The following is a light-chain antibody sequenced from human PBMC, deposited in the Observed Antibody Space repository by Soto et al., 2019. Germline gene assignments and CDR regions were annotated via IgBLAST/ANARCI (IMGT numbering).Light chain of an antibody. CDR3: QQYSSSLT. Sequence: EIFMTQSPATLSVFPGERVILSCRASQSVGSTLACYQQKPGQAPRLLIRGASTRATGVPARFSGSGSGTEFTLTISSLQSEDFAVYYCQQYSSSLTFCGVTTPEIK. CDR1: QSVGST. CDR2: GAS. J-gene: IGKJ4*02. V-gene: IGKV3-15*01.